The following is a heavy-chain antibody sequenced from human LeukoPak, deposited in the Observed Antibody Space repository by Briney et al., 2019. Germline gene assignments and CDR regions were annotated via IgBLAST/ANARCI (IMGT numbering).Heavy chain of an antibody. Sequence: GGSLRLSCAASGFTFSSYAMSWVRQTPGKGLEWVSAVSATGDSTYYADSVKGRFTISRGNSKNTLFLQMNSLRAEDTAVYYCAKSGAFWSGYRSDYYYYMDVWGKGTTVTVSS. J-gene: IGHJ6*03. CDR2: VSATGDST. CDR1: GFTFSSYA. V-gene: IGHV3-23*01. CDR3: AKSGAFWSGYRSDYYYYMDV. D-gene: IGHD3-3*01.